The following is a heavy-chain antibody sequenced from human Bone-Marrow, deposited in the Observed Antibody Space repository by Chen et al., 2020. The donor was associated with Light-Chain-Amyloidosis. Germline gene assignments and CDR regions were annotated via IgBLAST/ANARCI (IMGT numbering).Heavy chain of an antibody. CDR2: IIPIFGTA. J-gene: IGHJ4*02. D-gene: IGHD6-6*01. V-gene: IGHV1-69*06. CDR3: ARGMPMEPYSSSSAFDD. CDR1: GGTFSSYA. Sequence: QVQLVQSGAEVKKPGSSVKVSCKASGGTFSSYAINWVRQAPGQGLEWMGGIIPIFGTAKNAQHFQGRVTITADKSTVTAYMELSSLRSEDTAVYYCARGMPMEPYSSSSAFDDWGQGTLVTVSS.